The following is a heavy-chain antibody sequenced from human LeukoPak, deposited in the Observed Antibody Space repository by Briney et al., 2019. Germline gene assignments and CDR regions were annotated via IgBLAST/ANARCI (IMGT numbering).Heavy chain of an antibody. Sequence: GGSLRLSCAASGFTFSSYSMNWVRQAPGKGLEWVSTFGTGADTYYAGSVEGRFIISSDNSKSTLYLQMNSLRADDTATYYCAKHVMTTPRTLDYWGQGTLVTVSS. CDR1: GFTFSSYS. CDR3: AKHVMTTPRTLDY. D-gene: IGHD1-1*01. J-gene: IGHJ4*02. CDR2: FGTGADT. V-gene: IGHV3-23*01.